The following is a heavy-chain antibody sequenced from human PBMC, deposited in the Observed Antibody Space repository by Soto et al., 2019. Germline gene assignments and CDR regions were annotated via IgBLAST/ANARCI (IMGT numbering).Heavy chain of an antibody. Sequence: GASVKVSCKASGYTFTSYGISWVRQAPGQGLEWMGWISAYNGNTNYAQKLQGRVTMTTDTSTSTAYMELRSLRSDDTAVYYCARDGDIVVVPATYYYYGMDVWGQGTTVTVSS. CDR2: ISAYNGNT. V-gene: IGHV1-18*04. CDR3: ARDGDIVVVPATYYYYGMDV. CDR1: GYTFTSYG. J-gene: IGHJ6*02. D-gene: IGHD2-2*01.